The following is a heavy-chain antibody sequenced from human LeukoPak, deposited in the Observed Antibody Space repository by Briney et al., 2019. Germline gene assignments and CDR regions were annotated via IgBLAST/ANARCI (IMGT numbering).Heavy chain of an antibody. J-gene: IGHJ4*02. V-gene: IGHV3-9*03. CDR2: ISWNSGSI. CDR3: AKDAGSGWYYFDY. CDR1: GFTFDYYA. Sequence: ALGPSRAASGFTFDYYAMHWGRPAPGEGLGGGLGISWNSGSIGYADSVKGRFTISRDNAKNSLYLQMNSLRAEDMALYYCAKDAGSGWYYFDYWGQGTLVTVSS. D-gene: IGHD6-19*01.